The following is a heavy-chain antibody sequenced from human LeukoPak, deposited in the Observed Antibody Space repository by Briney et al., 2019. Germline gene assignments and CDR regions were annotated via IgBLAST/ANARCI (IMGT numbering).Heavy chain of an antibody. CDR2: IYHSGRT. CDR3: ARLAAGHFDY. Sequence: SETLSLTCTVSGYSISSGYYWGWIWQPPGKGLEWIGSIYHSGRTFYNPSLKSRVTISVDTSKNQFSLKLTSVTAADTAVYYCARLAAGHFDYWGQGTLVTVSS. CDR1: GYSISSGYY. D-gene: IGHD6-19*01. V-gene: IGHV4-38-2*02. J-gene: IGHJ4*02.